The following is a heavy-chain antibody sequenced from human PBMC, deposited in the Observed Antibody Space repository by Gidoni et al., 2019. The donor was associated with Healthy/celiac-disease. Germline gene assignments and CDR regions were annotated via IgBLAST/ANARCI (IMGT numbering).Heavy chain of an antibody. V-gene: IGHV4-34*01. CDR1: GGSFSGYY. Sequence: QVQLQQWGAGLLKPSETLSLTCAVYGGSFSGYYWSWIRQPPGKGLEWIGEINHSGSTNYNPSLKSRVTISVDTSKNQFSLKLSSVTAADTAVYYCARVPWRGYCSGGSCRYGMDVWGQGTTVTVSS. D-gene: IGHD2-15*01. J-gene: IGHJ6*02. CDR2: INHSGST. CDR3: ARVPWRGYCSGGSCRYGMDV.